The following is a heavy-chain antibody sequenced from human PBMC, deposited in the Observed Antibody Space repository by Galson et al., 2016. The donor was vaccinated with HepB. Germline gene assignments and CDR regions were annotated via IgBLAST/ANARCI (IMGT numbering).Heavy chain of an antibody. V-gene: IGHV3-30*18. CDR3: AKDVLQSFDWLRRSNYGMDV. D-gene: IGHD3-9*01. CDR1: GFTFSSYG. CDR2: ISHDGSYK. J-gene: IGHJ6*02. Sequence: SLRLSCAASGFTFSSYGIHWVRQAPGKGLEWVAVISHDGSYKYYADSVKGRFTVSRDTSKKTLYLQMNSLRAEDTAVYYCAKDVLQSFDWLRRSNYGMDVWGQGTTVIVFS.